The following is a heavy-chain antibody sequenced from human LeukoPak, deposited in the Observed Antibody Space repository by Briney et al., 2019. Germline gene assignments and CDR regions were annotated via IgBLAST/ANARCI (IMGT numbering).Heavy chain of an antibody. V-gene: IGHV1-58*01. CDR2: IVVGSGNT. Sequence: SVKVSCMASGFTFTSSAVQWVRQARGQRLEWIGWIVVGSGNTNYAQKFQERVNITRDMSTSTAYMELSSLRSEDTAVYYCATDLYGSGQSMGAFDIWGQGTMVTVSS. CDR3: ATDLYGSGQSMGAFDI. CDR1: GFTFTSSA. J-gene: IGHJ3*02. D-gene: IGHD3-10*01.